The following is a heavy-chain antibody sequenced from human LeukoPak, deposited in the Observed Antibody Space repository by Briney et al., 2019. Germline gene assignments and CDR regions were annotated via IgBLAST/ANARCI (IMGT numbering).Heavy chain of an antibody. CDR2: INPNSGGT. Sequence: ALVKVSCKASGYTFTGYYIHWVRQAPGQGLEWMGWINPNSGGTNYAQKFQGRVTMTRDTSISTAYMELTRLRSDDTAVYYCVPGSRTMGEAPYYFDYWGQGTLVTVSS. CDR3: VPGSRTMGEAPYYFDY. CDR1: GYTFTGYY. D-gene: IGHD3-16*01. J-gene: IGHJ4*02. V-gene: IGHV1-2*02.